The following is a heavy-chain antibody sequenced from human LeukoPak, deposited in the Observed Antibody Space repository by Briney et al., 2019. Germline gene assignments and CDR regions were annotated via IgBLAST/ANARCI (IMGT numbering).Heavy chain of an antibody. Sequence: GGSLRLFCGASGFSFRSYWMNWVRHAPGKGLEWVANIKQDGSEKYYVDSVKGRFTISRDNAKNSLYLQMNSLRAEDTAVYYWASGGYSFFYWGQGTLVTVSS. J-gene: IGHJ4*02. CDR3: ASGGYSFFY. V-gene: IGHV3-7*03. CDR1: GFSFRSYW. CDR2: IKQDGSEK. D-gene: IGHD5-18*01.